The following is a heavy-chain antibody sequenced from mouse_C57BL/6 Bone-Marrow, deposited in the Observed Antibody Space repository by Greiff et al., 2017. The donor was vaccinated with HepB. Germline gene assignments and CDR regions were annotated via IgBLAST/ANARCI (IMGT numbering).Heavy chain of an antibody. V-gene: IGHV1-81*01. J-gene: IGHJ2*01. Sequence: QVQLQQSGAELARPGASVKLSCKASGYTFTSYGISWVKQRTGQGLAWIGEIYPRSGNTYYNEKFKGQATLTADKSSSTAYMELRSLTSEDSAVYFYASPNYGSSDVDYFDYWGQGTTLTVSS. CDR1: GYTFTSYG. CDR2: IYPRSGNT. CDR3: ASPNYGSSDVDYFDY. D-gene: IGHD1-1*01.